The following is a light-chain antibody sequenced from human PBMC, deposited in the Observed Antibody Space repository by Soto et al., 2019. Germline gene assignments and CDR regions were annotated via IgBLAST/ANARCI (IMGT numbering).Light chain of an antibody. CDR1: QTISSS. J-gene: IGKJ1*01. CDR3: QQYNTWPWT. CDR2: GAS. V-gene: IGKV3-15*01. Sequence: ETLMTQSPATLSVSPGARATLYCRASQTISSSLAWYQQKPGQAPRLLIFGASPRATGVPDRFSGGGSGTLFTLTISSLQSEDFGVYYCQQYNTWPWTFGQRTKVDIK.